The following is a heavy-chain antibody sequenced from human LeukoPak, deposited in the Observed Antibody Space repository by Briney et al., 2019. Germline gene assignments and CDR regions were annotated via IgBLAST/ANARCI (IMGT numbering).Heavy chain of an antibody. CDR2: ISGDGGST. D-gene: IGHD6-13*01. J-gene: IGHJ4*02. Sequence: GGSLRLSCAASGFTFDDYAMHWVRQAPGKGLEWVSLISGDGGSTYYADSVKGRFTTSRDNSKNSLYLQMNSLRTEDTALYYCAKDVATAAGTFYWGQGTLVTVSS. CDR1: GFTFDDYA. CDR3: AKDVATAAGTFY. V-gene: IGHV3-43*02.